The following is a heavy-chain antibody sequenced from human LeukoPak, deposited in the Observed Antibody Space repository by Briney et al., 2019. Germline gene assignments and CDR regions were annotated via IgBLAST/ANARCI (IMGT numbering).Heavy chain of an antibody. D-gene: IGHD3-9*01. CDR1: GFTVSSNY. CDR3: ARVAEYYDILTGYYPYYYYYYMDV. Sequence: GGSLRLSCAASGFTVSSNYMSWVRQAPGKGLGWVSVIYSGGSTYYADSVKGRFTISRDNSKNTLYLQMNSLRAEDTAVYYCARVAEYYDILTGYYPYYYYYYMDVWGKGTTVTISS. CDR2: IYSGGST. J-gene: IGHJ6*03. V-gene: IGHV3-66*01.